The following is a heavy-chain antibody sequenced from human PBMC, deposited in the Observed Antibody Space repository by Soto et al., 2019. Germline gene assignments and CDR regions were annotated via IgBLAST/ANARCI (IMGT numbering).Heavy chain of an antibody. Sequence: QVQLVQSGAEVKKPGSSVKVSCKASGGTFSSYAISWVRQAPGQGLEWMGGSIPIVGIANYAQKFQGRVTITADESTSTAYMELSSLRSEDTAVYYCARTRDYYGSGSSAWDYWGQGTLVTVSS. CDR2: SIPIVGIA. CDR3: ARTRDYYGSGSSAWDY. CDR1: GGTFSSYA. V-gene: IGHV1-69*01. J-gene: IGHJ4*02. D-gene: IGHD3-10*01.